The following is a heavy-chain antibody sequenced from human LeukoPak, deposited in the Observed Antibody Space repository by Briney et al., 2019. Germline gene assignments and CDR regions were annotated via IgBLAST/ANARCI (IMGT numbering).Heavy chain of an antibody. CDR1: GFTFSSFE. V-gene: IGHV3-48*03. J-gene: IGHJ4*02. Sequence: GGSLRLSCAASGFTFSSFEMNWVRQAPGKGLEWVSYISNTGSTIYYADSVKGRFTISRDNAKNSLYLQMNSLRAEDTAVYYCARSPGATWSFDYWGQGTLVTVSS. CDR3: ARSPGATWSFDY. D-gene: IGHD7-27*01. CDR2: ISNTGSTI.